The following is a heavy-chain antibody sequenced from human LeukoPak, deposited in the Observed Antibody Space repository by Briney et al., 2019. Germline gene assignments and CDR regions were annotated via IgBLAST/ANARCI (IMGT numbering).Heavy chain of an antibody. J-gene: IGHJ3*02. D-gene: IGHD6-13*01. V-gene: IGHV3-11*01. Sequence: GGSLRLSCAASGFPFSDYYMSWIRQAPGKGLDWVSYISSSGSTIYYADSVKGRFTISRDNAKNSLYLQMNSRRGEDKAVYYWARECRQQVIRDAFDIWGQGTMVTVSS. CDR3: ARECRQQVIRDAFDI. CDR2: ISSSGSTI. CDR1: GFPFSDYY.